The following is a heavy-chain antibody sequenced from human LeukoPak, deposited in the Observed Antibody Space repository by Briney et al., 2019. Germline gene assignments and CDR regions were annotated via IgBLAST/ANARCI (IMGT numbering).Heavy chain of an antibody. CDR3: ARGRYSGSYYLDY. CDR2: IGASGKST. J-gene: IGHJ4*02. CDR1: GFTFSVAA. Sequence: GGSLRLSCAASGFTFSVAAMTWVRQAPGKGLEWVSLIGASGKSTYYADSVKGRFTISRDNSKNTLYLQMNSLRAEDTAVYYCARGRYSGSYYLDYWGQGTLVTVSS. D-gene: IGHD1-26*01. V-gene: IGHV3-23*01.